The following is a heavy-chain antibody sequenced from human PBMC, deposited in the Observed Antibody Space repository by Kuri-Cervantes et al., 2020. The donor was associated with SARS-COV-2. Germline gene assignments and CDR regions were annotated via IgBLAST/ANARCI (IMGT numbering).Heavy chain of an antibody. D-gene: IGHD3-10*01. CDR1: RFTFNTYR. CDR2: ISSSSSYI. V-gene: IGHV3-21*01. CDR3: ARDSLGVQWFGEVSNYYMDV. Sequence: GESLKISCAASRFTFNTYRMNWVRQAPGKGLEWVSSISSSSSYIYYADSVQGRFTISRDNAKNSLHLQMNSLRVEDTAVYYCARDSLGVQWFGEVSNYYMDVWGKGTTVTVSS. J-gene: IGHJ6*03.